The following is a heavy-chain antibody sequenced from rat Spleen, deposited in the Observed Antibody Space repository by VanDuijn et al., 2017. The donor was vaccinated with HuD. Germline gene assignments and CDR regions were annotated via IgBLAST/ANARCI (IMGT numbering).Heavy chain of an antibody. J-gene: IGHJ2*01. CDR3: ARLWVADY. V-gene: IGHV5-25*01. Sequence: EVQLVESGGGLVQPGRSMKLSCAASGFTFSNYYMAWVRQAPTKGLEWVASISFGGGNTYYRDSVKGRFTISRNNAKNTLYLQMDSLRSEDTATYYCARLWVADYWGQGVMVTVSS. CDR1: GFTFSNYY. CDR2: ISFGGGNT. D-gene: IGHD1-7*01.